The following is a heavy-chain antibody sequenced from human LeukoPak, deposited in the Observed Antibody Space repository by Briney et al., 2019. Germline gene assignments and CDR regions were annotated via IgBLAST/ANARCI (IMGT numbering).Heavy chain of an antibody. D-gene: IGHD5-18*01. CDR1: GYTFTNYY. V-gene: IGHV1-46*04. CDR2: INPSGGST. J-gene: IGHJ4*02. CDR3: ARFSYGGGGYFDY. Sequence: ASVKVSCKASGYTFTNYYMHWVRQAPGQGLEWMGIINPSGGSTSYAQKLQGRVTTTRDTSTSTVYMELSSLRSEDTAVYYCARFSYGGGGYFDYWGQGTLVTVSS.